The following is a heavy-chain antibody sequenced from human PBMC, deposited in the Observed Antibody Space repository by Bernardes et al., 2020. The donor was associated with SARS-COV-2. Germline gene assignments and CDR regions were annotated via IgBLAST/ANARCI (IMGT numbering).Heavy chain of an antibody. Sequence: GGSLRLSCAASGFTFSNYAMTWVRQAPGKGLEWVSTITGSGAITNYADSVKGRFTISRDNSKNTLFLQMNSLRADDTAVYYCARLVQFCSGSSCRDYWGQGTLVTVSS. CDR2: ITGSGAIT. V-gene: IGHV3-23*01. CDR1: GFTFSNYA. D-gene: IGHD2-2*01. CDR3: ARLVQFCSGSSCRDY. J-gene: IGHJ4*02.